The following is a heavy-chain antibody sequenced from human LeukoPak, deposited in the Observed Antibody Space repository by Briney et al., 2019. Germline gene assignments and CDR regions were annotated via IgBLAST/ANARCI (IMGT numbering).Heavy chain of an antibody. Sequence: GGTLRLSCVASGFTFSDSWMTWVRQAPGKGLEWVANIMQDGSVKNYMDSAQGRFTVSRDNGKSSLYLQMNSLRAEDTAVYYCARDSGLSYYYDSVENYYDAFDIWGLGTMVTVSS. J-gene: IGHJ3*02. D-gene: IGHD3-22*01. V-gene: IGHV3-7*01. CDR2: IMQDGSVK. CDR1: GFTFSDSW. CDR3: ARDSGLSYYYDSVENYYDAFDI.